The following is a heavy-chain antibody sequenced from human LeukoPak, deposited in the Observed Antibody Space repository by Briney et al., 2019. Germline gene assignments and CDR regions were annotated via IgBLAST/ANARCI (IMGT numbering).Heavy chain of an antibody. D-gene: IGHD6-19*01. V-gene: IGHV4-38-2*02. CDR3: ARSGGIAVAGTYY. J-gene: IGHJ4*02. CDR2: IYHSGST. Sequence: SETLSLTCTVSGYSISSGYYWGWIRQPPGKGLEWIGSIYHSGSTFYNPSLKSRVPISVDTAKNQFSLKLSTVTAADTAVYYCARSGGIAVAGTYYWGQGTLVTVSS. CDR1: GYSISSGYY.